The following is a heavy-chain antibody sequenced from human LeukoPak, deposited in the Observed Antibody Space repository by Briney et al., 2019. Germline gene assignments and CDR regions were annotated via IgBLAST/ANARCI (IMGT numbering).Heavy chain of an antibody. J-gene: IGHJ4*02. D-gene: IGHD2-2*01. Sequence: GGSLRLSCAASGFTFSSYGMPWVRQAPGKGLEWVAVIWYDGSNKYYADSVKGRFTISRDNSKNTLYLQMNSLRAEDTAVYYCARGRVRGYCSSTSCPYFDYWGQGTLVTVSS. CDR3: ARGRVRGYCSSTSCPYFDY. CDR2: IWYDGSNK. V-gene: IGHV3-33*01. CDR1: GFTFSSYG.